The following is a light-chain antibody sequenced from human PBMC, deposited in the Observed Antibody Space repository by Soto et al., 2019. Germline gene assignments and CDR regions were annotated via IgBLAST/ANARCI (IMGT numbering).Light chain of an antibody. CDR3: QQYNKWPPLT. CDR2: GAS. V-gene: IGKV3-15*01. J-gene: IGKJ4*01. Sequence: EIVMTQSPATLSVSPGERATLSCRASQSVSSNLAWYQQKPGQAPRLLIYGASTRATGTPARFSGSGSGTEFTLTISSLQSEDFAVYYCQQYNKWPPLTFGGGTKVDI. CDR1: QSVSSN.